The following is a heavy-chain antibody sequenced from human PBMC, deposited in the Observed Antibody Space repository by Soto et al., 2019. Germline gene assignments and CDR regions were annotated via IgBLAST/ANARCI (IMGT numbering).Heavy chain of an antibody. Sequence: QVQLVESGGGLVKPGGSLRLSCAASGFTFSDYYMSWIRQAPGKGLEWVSYISSSSSYTNYADSVKGRFTISRDNAKNSLYLQMNSLRAEDTAVYYCARDRRYYYDSSGPYLRYYYYYGMDVWGQGTTVTVSS. D-gene: IGHD3-22*01. CDR1: GFTFSDYY. V-gene: IGHV3-11*06. CDR2: ISSSSSYT. J-gene: IGHJ6*02. CDR3: ARDRRYYYDSSGPYLRYYYYYGMDV.